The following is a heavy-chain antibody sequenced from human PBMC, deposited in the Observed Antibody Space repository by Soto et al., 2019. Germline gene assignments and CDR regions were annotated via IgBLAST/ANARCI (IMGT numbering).Heavy chain of an antibody. CDR1: GGSFSGYY. Sequence: PSETLSLTCAVYGGSFSGYYWSWIRQPPGKGLEWIGEINHSGSTNYNPSLKSRVTISVDTSKNQFSLKLSSVTAADTAVYYCARGPYCSSTRCNGGNFDYWGQGTLVTVS. CDR2: INHSGST. V-gene: IGHV4-34*01. D-gene: IGHD2-2*01. CDR3: ARGPYCSSTRCNGGNFDY. J-gene: IGHJ4*02.